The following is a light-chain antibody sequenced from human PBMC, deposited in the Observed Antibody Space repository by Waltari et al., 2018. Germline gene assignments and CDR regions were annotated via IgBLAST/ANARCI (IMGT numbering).Light chain of an antibody. V-gene: IGLV2-11*01. J-gene: IGLJ2*01. Sequence: QAALTQPPSVSGSPGQSVTISCTGTSSDIGDYNYVSWYQQHPGKAPKLMIYDVSKRPPGVSNRFSGFKSGNTASLTISGLQAEDEADYYCCSYACSHTWVFGGGTRLTVL. CDR2: DVS. CDR3: CSYACSHTWV. CDR1: SSDIGDYNY.